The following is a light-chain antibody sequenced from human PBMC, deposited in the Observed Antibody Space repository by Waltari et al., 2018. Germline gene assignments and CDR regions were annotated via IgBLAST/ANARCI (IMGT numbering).Light chain of an antibody. J-gene: IGLJ3*02. CDR2: DVS. CDR1: SSDVGSYNL. CDR3: SSQSSNNVVL. V-gene: IGLV2-14*03. Sequence: QSALTQPASVSGSPGQSITIPCTGTSSDVGSYNLVSWYQDHPGQGPNGLIFDVSDRPSGVSARFSGSKSGNTASLTISGLQAEDEADYYCSSQSSNNVVLFGGGTKVTVL.